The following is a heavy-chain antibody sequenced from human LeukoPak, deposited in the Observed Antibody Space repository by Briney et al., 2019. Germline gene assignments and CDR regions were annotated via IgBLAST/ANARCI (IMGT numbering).Heavy chain of an antibody. J-gene: IGHJ5*02. CDR1: GFTFSTYT. CDR3: ATGRDRFDP. Sequence: PGGSLRLSCAASGFTFSTYTMNWVRQDPGKGLEWVSSISSSGSYIYYADSVKGRFTISRDNARNSLYLQLNSLRAEDTAVYCCATGRDRFDPWGQGTLVTVSS. V-gene: IGHV3-21*01. CDR2: ISSSGSYI.